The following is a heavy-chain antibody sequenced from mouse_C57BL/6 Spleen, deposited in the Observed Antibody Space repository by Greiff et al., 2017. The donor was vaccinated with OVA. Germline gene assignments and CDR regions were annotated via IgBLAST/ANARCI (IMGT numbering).Heavy chain of an antibody. CDR3: ARDRGLTGHFDY. D-gene: IGHD4-1*01. CDR2: ISDGGSYT. V-gene: IGHV5-4*01. CDR1: GFTFSSYA. Sequence: EVQRVESGGGLVKPGGSLKLSCAASGFTFSSYAMSWVRQTPEKRLEWVATISDGGSYTYYPDNVKGRFTISRDNAKNNLYLQMSHLKSEDTAMYYCARDRGLTGHFDYWGQGTTLTVSA. J-gene: IGHJ2*01.